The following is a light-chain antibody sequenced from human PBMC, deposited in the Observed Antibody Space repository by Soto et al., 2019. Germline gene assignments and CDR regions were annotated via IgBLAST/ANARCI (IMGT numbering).Light chain of an antibody. V-gene: IGKV3-20*01. Sequence: EIVLTQSPGTLSLSPGERATLSCRASQSISSVYLAWYQQKPGQAPRLLIYGASTRATGIPDRFSGSGSGTVFTLTISRLEPEDFAVYYCQQYGSSRSYTFGQGTNVELK. CDR2: GAS. CDR3: QQYGSSRSYT. J-gene: IGKJ2*01. CDR1: QSISSVY.